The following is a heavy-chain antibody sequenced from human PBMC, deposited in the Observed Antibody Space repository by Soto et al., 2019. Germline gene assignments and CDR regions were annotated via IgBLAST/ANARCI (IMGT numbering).Heavy chain of an antibody. Sequence: QEQLVQSGAEVKKPGASVKVSCKASGHTFRTYDINCVRQATGQGLEWLGWMSPNTGNTGYAQKFQGRVTMTRDTSMNTAYMELSSLTSEDTAVYYCARGPPNWGFDYWGPGTLVAVSS. J-gene: IGHJ4*01. D-gene: IGHD7-27*01. CDR3: ARGPPNWGFDY. V-gene: IGHV1-8*01. CDR1: GHTFRTYD. CDR2: MSPNTGNT.